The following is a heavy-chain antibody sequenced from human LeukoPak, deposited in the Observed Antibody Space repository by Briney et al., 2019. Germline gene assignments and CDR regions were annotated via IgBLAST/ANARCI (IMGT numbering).Heavy chain of an antibody. CDR2: INSDGSRI. D-gene: IGHD1-26*01. V-gene: IGHV3-74*01. J-gene: IGHJ3*02. CDR3: VRDGGSYYGDAFDI. Sequence: GGSLRLSCEASGFTFSSYWMHWVRQAPGKGLVWVSRINSDGSRINYADSVKGRFTISRDNAKNTLYLQMNSLRAEDTAVYYCVRDGGSYYGDAFDIWGQGTMVTVSS. CDR1: GFTFSSYW.